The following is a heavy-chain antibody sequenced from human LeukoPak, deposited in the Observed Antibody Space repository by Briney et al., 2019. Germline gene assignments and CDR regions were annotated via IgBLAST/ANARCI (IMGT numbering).Heavy chain of an antibody. CDR2: ISGSGGST. V-gene: IGHV3-23*01. CDR3: VRGGWYSDL. J-gene: IGHJ2*01. CDR1: GFTFSSYA. Sequence: GGSLRLSCAASGFTFSSYAMSWVRQAPGKGLEWVSAISGSGGSTYYADSVKGRFTISRDNAENSLYVQMNSLRVEDTAVYYCVRGGWYSDLWGRGTLVTVSS.